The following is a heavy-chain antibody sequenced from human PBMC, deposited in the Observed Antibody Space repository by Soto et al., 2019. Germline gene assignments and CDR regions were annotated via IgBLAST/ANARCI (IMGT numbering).Heavy chain of an antibody. J-gene: IGHJ4*02. CDR2: ISPYDGNT. D-gene: IGHD6-13*01. Sequence: QVQLVQSEAEVKKPGASVKVSCKASGYIFTNYGLSWVRQAPGQGLEWMAWISPYDGNTHYAQKLRARITVTTXISQRXXYIEVRSLTSDDTAVYFCARDDGAAAPGTTYYFDYWGQGTLVTVSS. CDR3: ARDDGAAAPGTTYYFDY. V-gene: IGHV1-18*01. CDR1: GYIFTNYG.